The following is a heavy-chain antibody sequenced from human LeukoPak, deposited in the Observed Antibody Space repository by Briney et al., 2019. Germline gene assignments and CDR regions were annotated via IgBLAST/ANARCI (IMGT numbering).Heavy chain of an antibody. D-gene: IGHD1-26*01. Sequence: ASVKVSRKAFGYTFTGYWMHWVRQAPGQGPEWMGVISPSGGSTIYAQKFKGRVTLTRDMSTSTDYLELSSLRSEDTAVYYCARDNSVGDNAWWFDPWGQGTLVTVSS. J-gene: IGHJ5*02. CDR3: ARDNSVGDNAWWFDP. CDR2: ISPSGGST. CDR1: GYTFTGYW. V-gene: IGHV1-46*01.